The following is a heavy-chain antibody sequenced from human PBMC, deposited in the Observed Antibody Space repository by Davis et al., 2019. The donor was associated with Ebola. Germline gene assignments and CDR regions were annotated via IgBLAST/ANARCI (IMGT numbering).Heavy chain of an antibody. CDR2: IFPGDSDT. CDR3: ARTLGAAAGRERQNYYYYYGMDV. D-gene: IGHD6-13*01. Sequence: GESLKISCKASGYSFITYWIVWVRQMPGKGLECMGIIFPGDSDTRYSPSFQGQVTISADKSISTAYLQWSSLKASDTAIYYCARTLGAAAGRERQNYYYYYGMDVWGKGTTVTVSS. CDR1: GYSFITYW. J-gene: IGHJ6*04. V-gene: IGHV5-51*01.